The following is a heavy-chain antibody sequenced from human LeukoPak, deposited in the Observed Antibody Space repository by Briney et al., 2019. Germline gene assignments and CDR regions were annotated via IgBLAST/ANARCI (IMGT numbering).Heavy chain of an antibody. CDR2: IYYSGST. CDR3: ARAAPRHFDY. CDR1: GGSISSYY. Sequence: PSETLSLTCTVSGGSISSYYWSRIRQPPGKGLEWIGYIYYSGSTNYNPSLKSRVTISVDTSKNQFSLKLSSVTAADTAVYYCARAAPRHFDYWGQGTLVTVSS. D-gene: IGHD6-6*01. J-gene: IGHJ4*02. V-gene: IGHV4-59*01.